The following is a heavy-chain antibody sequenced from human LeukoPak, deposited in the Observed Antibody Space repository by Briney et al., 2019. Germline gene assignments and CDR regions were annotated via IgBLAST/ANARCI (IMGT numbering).Heavy chain of an antibody. CDR3: ARDHNYAFDN. J-gene: IGHJ4*02. D-gene: IGHD1-1*01. V-gene: IGHV3-11*06. CDR1: GFPFSEYS. CDR2: IGISSGNT. Sequence: GGSLRLSCAASGFPFSEYSMNWARQAPGKGLEWISYIGISSGNTKYADSVKGRFTISGDNAKNSLYLQMNSLRVEDTAVYYCARDHNYAFDNWGQGTLVTVSS.